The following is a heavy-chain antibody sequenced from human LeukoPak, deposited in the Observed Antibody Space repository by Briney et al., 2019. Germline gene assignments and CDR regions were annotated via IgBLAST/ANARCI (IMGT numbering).Heavy chain of an antibody. V-gene: IGHV3-66*01. D-gene: IGHD2-15*01. J-gene: IGHJ6*03. CDR3: ARGVVAATFYYYMDV. CDR2: IYSGGST. Sequence: GGSLRLSCAASGLTVSSNYMNWVRQAPGKGLEWVSVIYSGGSTYYADSVKGRFTISRDNSKNTLYLQMNSLRADDTAVYYCARGVVAATFYYYMDVWGKGTTVTVSS. CDR1: GLTVSSNY.